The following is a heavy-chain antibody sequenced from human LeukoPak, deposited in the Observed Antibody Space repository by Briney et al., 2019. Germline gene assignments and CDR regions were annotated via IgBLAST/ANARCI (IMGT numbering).Heavy chain of an antibody. CDR1: GFTFSSYA. D-gene: IGHD1-26*01. J-gene: IGHJ4*02. V-gene: IGHV3-23*01. CDR3: ARGRDVDSGVYYFDY. Sequence: GGSLRLSCAASGFTFSSYAMSWVRQAPGKGLEWVSAISGSGGSTYYADSVKGRFTISRDNPKNTLYLQMNSLRAEDTAVYYCARGRDVDSGVYYFDYWGQGTLVTVSS. CDR2: ISGSGGST.